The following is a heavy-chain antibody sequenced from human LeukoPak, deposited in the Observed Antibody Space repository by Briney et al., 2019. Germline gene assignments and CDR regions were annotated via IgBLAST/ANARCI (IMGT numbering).Heavy chain of an antibody. CDR1: GFTFSDYY. V-gene: IGHV3-11*01. CDR2: ISSSGSTI. Sequence: GGSLRLSCAASGFTFSDYYMTWIRQAPGKGLEWVSYISSSGSTIYYADSVKGRFTISRDNAKNSLYLQMNSLRAEDTAVYYCARRCSSSCRAFDIWGQGTMVTVSS. D-gene: IGHD6-13*01. J-gene: IGHJ3*02. CDR3: ARRCSSSCRAFDI.